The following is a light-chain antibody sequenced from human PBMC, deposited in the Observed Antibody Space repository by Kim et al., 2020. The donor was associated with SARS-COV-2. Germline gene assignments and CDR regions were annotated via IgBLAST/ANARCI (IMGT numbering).Light chain of an antibody. CDR2: GAA. J-gene: IGKJ2*01. CDR3: QQYGSSLPT. V-gene: IGKV3-20*01. CDR1: QSVPRNY. Sequence: SPGERATLSCRASQSVPRNYLAWYQQKPGQAPRLLIYGAADRVTGVPDKFSGSGSGTDFTLTISRLESEDFAVYYCQQYGSSLPTFGQGTKLEI.